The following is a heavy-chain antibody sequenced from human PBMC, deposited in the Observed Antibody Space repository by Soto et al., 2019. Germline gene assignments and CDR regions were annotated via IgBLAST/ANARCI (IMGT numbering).Heavy chain of an antibody. V-gene: IGHV3-23*01. D-gene: IGHD4-4*01. Sequence: GGARRLPCAASGFTFRSYAMSLVRPAPGKGLEWVSAISGSGGSTYYADSVKGRFTISRDNSKNTLYLQMNSLRAEDTAVYYCAKDRNSKMGKYYFDYWGQGTLVTVSS. CDR3: AKDRNSKMGKYYFDY. CDR1: GFTFRSYA. J-gene: IGHJ4*02. CDR2: ISGSGGST.